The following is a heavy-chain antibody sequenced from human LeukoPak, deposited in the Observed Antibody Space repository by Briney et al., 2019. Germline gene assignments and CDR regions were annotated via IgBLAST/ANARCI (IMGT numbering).Heavy chain of an antibody. Sequence: SETLSLTCTVSGYSISSGYYWGWIRQPPGKGLEWIGSIYHSGSTYYNPSLKSRVTISVDTSKNQFSLKLSSVTAADTAVYYCARDHRLQGAPTRAYYYMDVWGKGTTVTVSS. V-gene: IGHV4-38-2*02. J-gene: IGHJ6*03. CDR2: IYHSGST. CDR1: GYSISSGYY. CDR3: ARDHRLQGAPTRAYYYMDV. D-gene: IGHD5-24*01.